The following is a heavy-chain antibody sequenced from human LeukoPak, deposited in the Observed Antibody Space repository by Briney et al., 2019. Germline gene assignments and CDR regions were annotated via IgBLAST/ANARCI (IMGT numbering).Heavy chain of an antibody. Sequence: GGSPRLSCAASGFTFSSYWMHWVRQAPGKGLVWVSRINSDGSSTSYADSVKGRFTISRDNAKNTLYLQMNSLRAEDTAVYYCARGDGRDGYNFAYWGQGTLVTVSS. CDR2: INSDGSST. CDR1: GFTFSSYW. J-gene: IGHJ4*02. V-gene: IGHV3-74*01. CDR3: ARGDGRDGYNFAY. D-gene: IGHD5-24*01.